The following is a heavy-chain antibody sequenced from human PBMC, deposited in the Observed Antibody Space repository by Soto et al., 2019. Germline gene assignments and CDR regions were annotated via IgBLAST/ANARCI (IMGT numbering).Heavy chain of an antibody. V-gene: IGHV3-23*01. CDR3: AKDRESGSYYPARDY. CDR1: GFTFSSYA. J-gene: IGHJ4*02. D-gene: IGHD1-26*01. CDR2: ISGSGGST. Sequence: GGSLRLSCAASGFTFSSYAMSWVRQAPGKGLEWVSAISGSGGSTYYADSVKGRFTISRDNSKNTLYLQMNSLRAEDTAVYYCAKDRESGSYYPARDYWGQGTLVTVSS.